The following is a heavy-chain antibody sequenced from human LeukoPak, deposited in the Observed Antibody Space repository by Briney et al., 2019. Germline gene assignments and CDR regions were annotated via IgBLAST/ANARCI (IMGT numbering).Heavy chain of an antibody. CDR2: IHHSGNT. J-gene: IGHJ4*02. V-gene: IGHV4-30-2*01. D-gene: IGHD2-21*01. CDR3: ARDAYCGGDCYGY. CDR1: GGSISSDGYY. Sequence: SETLSLTCTVSGGSISSDGYYWSWIRQPPGKGLEWIGYIHHSGNTYYNPSLKSRVTISVDRSKNQFSLKLSSVTAADTAVYYCARDAYCGGDCYGYWGQGTLVTVSS.